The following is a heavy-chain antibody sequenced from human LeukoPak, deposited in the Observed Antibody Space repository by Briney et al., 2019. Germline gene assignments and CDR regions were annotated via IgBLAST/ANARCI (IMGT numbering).Heavy chain of an antibody. CDR1: GFTFSSYW. CDR2: IKQDGSEK. D-gene: IGHD3-22*01. CDR3: ARAIGHFDY. Sequence: PGGSLRLSCAASGFTFSSYWMSWVRQAPGKGLEWVANIKQDGSEKHYAESVKGRFTISRDNAKNSLYLQMNSLRAEDTAVYYCARAIGHFDYWGQGTLVTVSS. J-gene: IGHJ4*02. V-gene: IGHV3-7*01.